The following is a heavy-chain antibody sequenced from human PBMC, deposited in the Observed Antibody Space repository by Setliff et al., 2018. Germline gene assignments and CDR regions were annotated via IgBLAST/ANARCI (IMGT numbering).Heavy chain of an antibody. D-gene: IGHD6-6*01. J-gene: IGHJ4*02. CDR1: GGSISSSSYY. Sequence: PSETLSLTCTVSGGSISSSSYYWGWIRQPPGKGLEWIGSIYYSGSTYYNPSLKSRVTISVDTSKNQFSLKLSSVTAADTAVYYCARDLPKYSSSSVDNYFDYWGQGTLVTVSS. CDR2: IYYSGST. CDR3: ARDLPKYSSSSVDNYFDY. V-gene: IGHV4-39*07.